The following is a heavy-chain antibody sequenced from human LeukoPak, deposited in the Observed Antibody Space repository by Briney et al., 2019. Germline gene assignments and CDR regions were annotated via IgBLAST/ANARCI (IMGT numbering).Heavy chain of an antibody. V-gene: IGHV4-34*01. D-gene: IGHD3-10*01. CDR3: ARDYTPMVRGVKPHYFDY. CDR2: INHSGST. J-gene: IGHJ4*02. CDR1: GGSFSGYY. Sequence: SETLSLTCAVYGGSFSGYYWSWIRQPPGKGLEWIGEINHSGSTNYNPSLKSRVTISVDTSKNQFSLKLSSVTAADTAVYYCARDYTPMVRGVKPHYFDYWGQGTLVTVSS.